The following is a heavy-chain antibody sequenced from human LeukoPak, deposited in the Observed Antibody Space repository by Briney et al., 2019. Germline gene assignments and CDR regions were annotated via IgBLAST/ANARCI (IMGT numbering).Heavy chain of an antibody. CDR1: GFTFGGYL. J-gene: IGHJ3*02. CDR3: AKDPILDAFDI. D-gene: IGHD2-8*02. CDR2: ISGSGGST. V-gene: IGHV3-23*01. Sequence: GGSLRLSCTGSGFTFGGYLMSWVRQAPGKGLEWVSAISGSGGSTYYADSVKGRFTISRDNSKNTLYLQMNSLRAEDTTVYYCAKDPILDAFDIWGQGTMVTVSS.